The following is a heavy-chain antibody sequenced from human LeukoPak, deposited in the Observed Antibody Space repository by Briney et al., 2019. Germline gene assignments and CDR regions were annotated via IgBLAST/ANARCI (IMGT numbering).Heavy chain of an antibody. D-gene: IGHD3-22*01. Sequence: ASVKVSCKASGYTFTSYGINWVRQATGQGLEWMGWMNPNSGNTGYAQKFQGRVTMTRNTSISTAYMELSSLRSEDTAVYYCARGNPSGYYDSSGYYPIRYWGQGTLVTVSS. CDR3: ARGNPSGYYDSSGYYPIRY. CDR1: GYTFTSYG. CDR2: MNPNSGNT. V-gene: IGHV1-8*01. J-gene: IGHJ4*02.